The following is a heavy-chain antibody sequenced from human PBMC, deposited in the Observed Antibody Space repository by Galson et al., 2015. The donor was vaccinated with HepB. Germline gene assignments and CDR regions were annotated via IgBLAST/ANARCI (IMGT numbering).Heavy chain of an antibody. V-gene: IGHV1-58*01. CDR1: GFTFSGSA. Sequence: SVKVSCKASGFTFSGSAVQWVRQARGQRLEWIGWIVVGSGDTNYAQKFQERVTITKDMSTSTAYMELSSLRSEDTAVYYCAGDRGLGSGWYYLDQWGQGTLVTVSS. CDR2: IVVGSGDT. J-gene: IGHJ4*02. CDR3: AGDRGLGSGWYYLDQ. D-gene: IGHD6-19*01.